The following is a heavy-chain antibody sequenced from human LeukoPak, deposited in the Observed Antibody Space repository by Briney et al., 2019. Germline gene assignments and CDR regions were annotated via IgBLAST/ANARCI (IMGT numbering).Heavy chain of an antibody. D-gene: IGHD3-16*01. CDR3: ARDGGSENDAFDI. J-gene: IGHJ3*02. CDR2: ISSSSSYI. CDR1: TFTFSDYS. Sequence: PGGSLRLSCAASTFTFSDYSMNWVRQAPGKGLEWVSSISSSSSYIYYADSVKGRFTISRDNAKNSLYLQMNSLRAEDTAVYYCARDGGSENDAFDIWGQGTTVTVSS. V-gene: IGHV3-21*01.